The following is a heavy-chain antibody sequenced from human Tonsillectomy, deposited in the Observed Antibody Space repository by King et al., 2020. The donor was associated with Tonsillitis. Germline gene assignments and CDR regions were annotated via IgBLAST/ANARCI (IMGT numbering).Heavy chain of an antibody. D-gene: IGHD5-12*01. V-gene: IGHV3-23*04. CDR3: AKDEVATMPGDAFDF. J-gene: IGHJ3*01. Sequence: VQLVESGGGLVQRGGSLRLSCAASGFTFSSYAMSWVRQAPGKGLEWVSGISGSGGSTYSADSVKGRFTISRDNSKNTLYLQMNSLRAEDTAVYYCAKDEVATMPGDAFDFWGQGTMVTVSS. CDR1: GFTFSSYA. CDR2: ISGSGGST.